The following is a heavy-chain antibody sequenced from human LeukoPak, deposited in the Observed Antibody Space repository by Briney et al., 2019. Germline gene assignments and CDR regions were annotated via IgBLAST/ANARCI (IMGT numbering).Heavy chain of an antibody. V-gene: IGHV3-7*01. J-gene: IGHJ4*02. CDR1: GFTFSSSW. CDR3: ASGSYFDY. D-gene: IGHD1-26*01. CDR2: IKQDGSEK. Sequence: PGGSLRLSCAASGFTFSSSWMSWARQAPGKGLECVANIKQDGSEKYYVDSVKGRFTISRDNAKNSLYLQMNSLRAEDTAVYYCASGSYFDYWGQGTLVTVSS.